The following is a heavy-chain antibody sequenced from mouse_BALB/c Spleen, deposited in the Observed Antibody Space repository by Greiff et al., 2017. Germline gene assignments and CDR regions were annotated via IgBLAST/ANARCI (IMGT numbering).Heavy chain of an antibody. CDR3: ARDGEDYDATCYWYFDV. Sequence: QVQLKESGPGLVAPSQSLSITCTVSGFSLTGYGVNWVRQPPGKGLEWLGMIWGDGSTDYNSALKSRLSISKDNSKSQVFLKMNSLQTDDTARYYCARDGEDYDATCYWYFDVWGAGTTVTVSS. J-gene: IGHJ1*01. CDR1: GFSLTGYG. V-gene: IGHV2-6-7*01. D-gene: IGHD2-4*01. CDR2: IWGDGST.